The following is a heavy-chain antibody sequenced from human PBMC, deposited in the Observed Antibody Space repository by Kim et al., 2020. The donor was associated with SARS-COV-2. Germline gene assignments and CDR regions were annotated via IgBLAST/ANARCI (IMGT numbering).Heavy chain of an antibody. Sequence: GESLKISCKGSGYSFTSYWIGWVRQMPGKGLEWMGMIYPGDSDTRNSPSFQGKVTISADKSISTDYLQWSSLKASDTAMYYCARQTSSTSLHYYSYGMDVWGQGTTVTVSS. CDR3: ARQTSSTSLHYYSYGMDV. V-gene: IGHV5-51*01. CDR2: IYPGDSDT. D-gene: IGHD6-6*01. J-gene: IGHJ6*02. CDR1: GYSFTSYW.